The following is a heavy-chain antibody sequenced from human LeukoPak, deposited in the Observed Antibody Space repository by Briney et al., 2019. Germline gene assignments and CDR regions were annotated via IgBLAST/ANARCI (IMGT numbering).Heavy chain of an antibody. J-gene: IGHJ4*02. D-gene: IGHD3-10*01. Sequence: SETLSLTCTVSGGSIGSGAYYWSWIRQHPGQGLEWIGYVYYSGSTYYSPSLKSRVTISLDTSKNHFSLKLSSVTAADTAVYYCARVMSDYYGSGSYSYFDYWGQGTLVTVSS. CDR2: VYYSGST. CDR3: ARVMSDYYGSGSYSYFDY. V-gene: IGHV4-31*03. CDR1: GGSIGSGAYY.